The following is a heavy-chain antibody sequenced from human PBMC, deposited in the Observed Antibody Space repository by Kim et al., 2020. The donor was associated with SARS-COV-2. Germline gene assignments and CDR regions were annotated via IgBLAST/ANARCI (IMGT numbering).Heavy chain of an antibody. Sequence: ASVKVSCKASGYTFTSYYMHWVRQAPGQGLEWMGIINPSGGSTSYAQKFQGRVTMTRDTSTSTVYMELSSLRSEDTAVYYCASNPYYDTTPPYGMDVWGQGTTVTVSS. D-gene: IGHD3-22*01. J-gene: IGHJ6*02. CDR2: INPSGGST. CDR1: GYTFTSYY. CDR3: ASNPYYDTTPPYGMDV. V-gene: IGHV1-46*01.